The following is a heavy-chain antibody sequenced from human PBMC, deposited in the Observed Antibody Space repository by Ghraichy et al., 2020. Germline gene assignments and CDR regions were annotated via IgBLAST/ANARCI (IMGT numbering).Heavy chain of an antibody. CDR3: ARRAAAGTPPTNYGMDV. Sequence: YLTCTVSGGSISSGGYYWSWIRQHPGKGLEWIGYIYYSGSTYYNPSLKSRVTISVDTSKNQFSLKLSSVTAADTAVYYCARRAAAGTPPTNYGMDVWGQGTTVTVSS. V-gene: IGHV4-31*03. J-gene: IGHJ6*02. D-gene: IGHD6-13*01. CDR1: GGSISSGGYY. CDR2: IYYSGST.